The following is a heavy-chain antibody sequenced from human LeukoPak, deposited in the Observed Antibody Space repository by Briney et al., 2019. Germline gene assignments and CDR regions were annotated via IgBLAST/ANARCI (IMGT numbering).Heavy chain of an antibody. V-gene: IGHV1-18*01. CDR1: GYTFTIYG. J-gene: IGHJ6*03. CDR3: ARDKQLDWAHYYYYYMDV. CDR2: ISTYNGNA. Sequence: ASVKVSCKASGYTFTIYGISWVRQAPGQGLEWMGWISTYNGNANYAQKLQGRVTMTTDTSTSTAYMELRSLRSDDTAVYYCARDKQLDWAHYYYYYMDVWGKGTTVTVSS. D-gene: IGHD1-1*01.